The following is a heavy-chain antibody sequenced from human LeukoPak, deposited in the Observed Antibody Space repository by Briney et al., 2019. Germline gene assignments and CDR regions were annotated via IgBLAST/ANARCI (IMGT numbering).Heavy chain of an antibody. D-gene: IGHD2-15*01. Sequence: SETLSLTCTVSGGSMTYYYWTSIRQPPGKGLEWIGYIYYSGNTNYNPSLKSRVTISVDTSKNQFSLMLGSVTAADTAVFYCARQRGGYVDYWGQGTLVTVSS. CDR2: IYYSGNT. V-gene: IGHV4-59*08. J-gene: IGHJ4*02. CDR3: ARQRGGYVDY. CDR1: GGSMTYYY.